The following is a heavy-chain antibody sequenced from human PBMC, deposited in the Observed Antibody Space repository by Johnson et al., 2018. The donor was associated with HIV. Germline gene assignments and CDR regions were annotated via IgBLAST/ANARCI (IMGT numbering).Heavy chain of an antibody. CDR2: IRYDGSNK. V-gene: IGHV3-30*02. CDR1: GFTFSNAW. D-gene: IGHD2-8*01. CDR3: ARNSGNGLVLRGDAFDI. Sequence: QEQLVESGGGSVKSGGSLRVSCAASGFTFSNAWMSWVRQAPGKGLEWVAFIRYDGSNKYFADSVKGRFTISRYNSKNNLHLQMNSLRPEDTAVYYCARNSGNGLVLRGDAFDIWGQGTMVIVSS. J-gene: IGHJ3*02.